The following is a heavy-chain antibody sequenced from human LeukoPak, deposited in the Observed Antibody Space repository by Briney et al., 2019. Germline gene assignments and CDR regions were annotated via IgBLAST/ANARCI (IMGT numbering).Heavy chain of an antibody. V-gene: IGHV3-21*01. CDR2: IGSSGIHT. Sequence: GGSLRLSCAASGFRFSNYGMNWVRQAPGKGLEWVSSIGSSGIHTFYAGSVKGRFTISRDNTKNSLYLQMYSLRAEDTAVYYCAKNRDRGVPTYYYDSSGSSHFDLWGRGTLVTVSS. CDR3: AKNRDRGVPTYYYDSSGSSHFDL. CDR1: GFRFSNYG. D-gene: IGHD3-22*01. J-gene: IGHJ2*01.